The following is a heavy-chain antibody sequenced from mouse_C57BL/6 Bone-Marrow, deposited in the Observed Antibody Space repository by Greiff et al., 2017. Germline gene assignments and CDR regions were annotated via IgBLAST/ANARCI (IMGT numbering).Heavy chain of an antibody. Sequence: VQLQQPGAELVMPGASVTLSCKASGYTFTSYWMHWVKQRPGQGLEWIGEIDPSDSSTTYNQKFKGKSTLTVDKSSSTAYMQLSSLTSEDSAVYYVERSDRYGSIYWYFDVWGTGTTVTVSS. V-gene: IGHV1-69*01. CDR1: GYTFTSYW. CDR2: IDPSDSST. J-gene: IGHJ1*03. CDR3: ERSDRYGSIYWYFDV. D-gene: IGHD1-1*01.